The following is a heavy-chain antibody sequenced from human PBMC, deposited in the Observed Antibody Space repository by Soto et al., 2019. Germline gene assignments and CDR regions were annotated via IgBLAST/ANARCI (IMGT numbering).Heavy chain of an antibody. CDR1: GYTFTGYY. J-gene: IGHJ6*02. CDR3: ARVAAQGYYYGMDV. V-gene: IGHV1-2*04. D-gene: IGHD6-6*01. CDR2: INPNSGGT. Sequence: ASVKVSCKASGYTFTGYYMHWVRQAPGQGLEWMGWINPNSGGTNYAQKFQRWVTMTRDTSISTAYMELSRLRSDDTAVYYCARVAAQGYYYGMDVWGQGTTVTVSS.